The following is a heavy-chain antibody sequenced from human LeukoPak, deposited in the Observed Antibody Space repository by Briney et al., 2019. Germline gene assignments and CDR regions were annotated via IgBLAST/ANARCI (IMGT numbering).Heavy chain of an antibody. D-gene: IGHD3-9*01. CDR1: GGSVSSGSYY. Sequence: SETLSLTCTVTGGSVSSGSYYWSWIRQPPGKGLEWIGYIYYSGSTNYNPPLKSRVTISVDTSKNQFSLKLSSVTAADTAVYYCARSYYDILTGSGMTYYFDYWGQGTLVTVSS. J-gene: IGHJ4*02. V-gene: IGHV4-61*01. CDR3: ARSYYDILTGSGMTYYFDY. CDR2: IYYSGST.